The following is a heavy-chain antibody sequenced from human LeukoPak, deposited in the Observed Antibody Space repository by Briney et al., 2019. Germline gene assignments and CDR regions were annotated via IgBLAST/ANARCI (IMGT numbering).Heavy chain of an antibody. V-gene: IGHV4-39*07. CDR3: ARGYYDSSGYSNAFDL. CDR2: IYYSGTT. CDR1: GGSISRSSYY. Sequence: PSETLSLTCTVSGGSISRSSYYWGWIRQPPGKGLERIGSIYYSGTTNYNPSLNSRVTISVDTSKNQFSLNLRSVTAADTAVYYCARGYYDSSGYSNAFDLWGQGTMVIVSS. J-gene: IGHJ3*01. D-gene: IGHD3-22*01.